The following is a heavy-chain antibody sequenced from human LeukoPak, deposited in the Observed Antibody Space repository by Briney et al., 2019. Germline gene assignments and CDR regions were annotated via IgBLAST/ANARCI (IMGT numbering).Heavy chain of an antibody. J-gene: IGHJ3*02. CDR3: ANRSGGQWLASGDAFDI. CDR2: IYHSGST. Sequence: SETLSLTCALSGYSISSGYYWGWIRQPPGKGLEWIGSIYHSGSTYYNPSLKSRVTISVDTSKNQFSLKLSSVTAADTAVYYCANRSGGQWLASGDAFDIWGQGTMVTVSS. CDR1: GYSISSGYY. V-gene: IGHV4-38-2*01. D-gene: IGHD6-19*01.